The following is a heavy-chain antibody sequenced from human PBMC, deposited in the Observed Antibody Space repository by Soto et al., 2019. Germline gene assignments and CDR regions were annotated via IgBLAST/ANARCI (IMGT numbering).Heavy chain of an antibody. CDR3: ARLGAYYQSLDH. V-gene: IGHV4-59*08. Sequence: SETLSLTCTVSGGSISSYYWSWIRQPPGKGLEWIGYIYYSGTTNYNPSLKSRVTITLETSKSQFSLRLTSVTASDTAVYYCARLGAYYQSLDHWGQGTLVTVSS. D-gene: IGHD2-21*01. J-gene: IGHJ5*02. CDR2: IYYSGTT. CDR1: GGSISSYY.